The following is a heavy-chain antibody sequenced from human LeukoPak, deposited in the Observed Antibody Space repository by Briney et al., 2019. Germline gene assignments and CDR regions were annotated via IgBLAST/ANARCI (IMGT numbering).Heavy chain of an antibody. CDR3: ARDSLGELSPDY. D-gene: IGHD3-10*01. CDR1: GYTFTSYY. CDR2: INPSGGST. J-gene: IGHJ4*02. V-gene: IGHV1-46*01. Sequence: ASVKVSCKASGYTFTSYYMHWVRQAPGQGLEWMGIINPSGGSTSYAQKFQGRVTMTRDMSTSTVYMELSSLRSEDTAVYYCARDSLGELSPDYWGQGTLVTVSS.